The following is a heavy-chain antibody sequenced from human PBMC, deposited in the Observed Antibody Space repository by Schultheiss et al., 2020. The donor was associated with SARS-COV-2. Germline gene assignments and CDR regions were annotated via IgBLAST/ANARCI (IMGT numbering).Heavy chain of an antibody. CDR3: TTDELVLRYFDN. D-gene: IGHD3-9*01. V-gene: IGHV3-21*01. CDR1: GFTFSSYS. Sequence: GESLKISCAASGFTFSSYSMNWVRQAPGKGLEWVSSISSSSSYIYYADSVKGRFTISRDNAKNSLYLQMNSLRAEDTAVYYCTTDELVLRYFDNWGQGTLVTVSS. CDR2: ISSSSSYI. J-gene: IGHJ4*02.